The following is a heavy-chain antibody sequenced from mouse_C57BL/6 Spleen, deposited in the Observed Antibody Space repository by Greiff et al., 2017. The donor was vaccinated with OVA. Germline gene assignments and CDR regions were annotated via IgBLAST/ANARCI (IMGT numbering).Heavy chain of an antibody. Sequence: VKLMESGPGLVQPSQSLSITCTVSGFSLTSYGVHWVRQSPGTGLEWLGVIWSGGSTDYNAAFISRLSISKDNSKSQVFFKMNSLQADDTAIYYCASVNSRASSGYGFAYWGQGTLVTVSA. CDR1: GFSLTSYG. CDR2: IWSGGST. CDR3: ASVNSRASSGYGFAY. V-gene: IGHV2-2*01. D-gene: IGHD3-2*02. J-gene: IGHJ3*01.